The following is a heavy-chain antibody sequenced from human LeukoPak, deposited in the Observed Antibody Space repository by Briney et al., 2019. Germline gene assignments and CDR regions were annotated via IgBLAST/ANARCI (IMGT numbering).Heavy chain of an antibody. CDR3: ARVSSRYSPLIGYLDY. CDR1: GFTFSSYA. CDR2: ISGSGGST. J-gene: IGHJ4*02. D-gene: IGHD2-21*01. V-gene: IGHV3-23*01. Sequence: GGSLRLSCAASGFTFSSYAMSWVRQAPGKGLEWVSAISGSGGSTYYADSVKGRFTISRDNSKNALYLQMNSLRAEDTAVYYCARVSSRYSPLIGYLDYWGQGTLVTVSS.